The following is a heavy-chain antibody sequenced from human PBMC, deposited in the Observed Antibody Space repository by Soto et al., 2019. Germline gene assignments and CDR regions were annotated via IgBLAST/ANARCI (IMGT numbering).Heavy chain of an antibody. CDR3: AKEGGLSGSYYISSSSYFHY. D-gene: IGHD1-26*01. CDR1: GFTFSSYG. CDR2: ISYDGSNT. Sequence: QVQLVESGGGVVQPGRSLRLSCVASGFTFSSYGMHWVRQAPGKGLEWVAIISYDGSNTYYADSVKGRFTISRDNSTTTLYLQMHSLRAEDTSVYYCAKEGGLSGSYYISSSSYFHYWGQGTLVTVSS. J-gene: IGHJ4*02. V-gene: IGHV3-30*18.